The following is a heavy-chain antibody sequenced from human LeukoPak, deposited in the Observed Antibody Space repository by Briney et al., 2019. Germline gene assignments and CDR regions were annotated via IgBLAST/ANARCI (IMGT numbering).Heavy chain of an antibody. CDR3: AKDARSGWYGPVYYFDY. J-gene: IGHJ4*02. V-gene: IGHV3-23*01. CDR2: ISGSGGST. Sequence: GGSLRLSCAASGFTFSSYSMNWVRQAPGKGLEWVSAISGSGGSTYYADSVKGRFTISRDNSKNTLYLQMNGLRAEDTAVYYCAKDARSGWYGPVYYFDYWGQGTLVTVSS. CDR1: GFTFSSYS. D-gene: IGHD6-19*01.